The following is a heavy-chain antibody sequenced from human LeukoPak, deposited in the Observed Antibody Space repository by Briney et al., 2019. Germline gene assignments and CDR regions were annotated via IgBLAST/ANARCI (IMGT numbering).Heavy chain of an antibody. CDR3: ARRGGSSSRRSPIDY. V-gene: IGHV3-7*01. CDR1: GFTFSDYW. CDR2: IKQDGSQR. D-gene: IGHD6-6*01. J-gene: IGHJ4*02. Sequence: GGSLRLSCTASGFTFSDYWMTWVRQAPGKGPEWAANIKQDGSQRYYVDSVRGRFTISRDNAKNSLFLQMNGLRAEDTAVYYCARRGGSSSRRSPIDYWGQGTLVTVSS.